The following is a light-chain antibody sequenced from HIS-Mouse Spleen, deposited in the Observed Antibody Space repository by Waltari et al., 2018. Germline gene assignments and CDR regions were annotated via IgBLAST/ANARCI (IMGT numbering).Light chain of an antibody. Sequence: QSALTQPPSVSGSPGQSVTISCTGTSSDVGSYNRVSWYQQTPGTAPKLMIYEVSNRPSGVPHRFSGSKSGNTASLTISGLQAEDEADYYCSSYTSSSTWVFGGGTKLTVL. J-gene: IGLJ3*02. CDR1: SSDVGSYNR. CDR2: EVS. CDR3: SSYTSSSTWV. V-gene: IGLV2-18*02.